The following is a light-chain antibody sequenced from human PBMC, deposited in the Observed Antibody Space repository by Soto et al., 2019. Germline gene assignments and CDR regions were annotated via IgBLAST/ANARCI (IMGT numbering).Light chain of an antibody. CDR1: SSDIGSYDR. CDR2: EVN. J-gene: IGLJ3*02. Sequence: QSAPTQPPSVSGSPGQSVTISCTGTSSDIGSYDRVSWYQQPPGTAPKLIIYEVNNRPSGVPDRFSGSKSGNTASLTISGLQAEDEADYYCSLYSSSSSWVFGGGTQLTVL. CDR3: SLYSSSSSWV. V-gene: IGLV2-18*01.